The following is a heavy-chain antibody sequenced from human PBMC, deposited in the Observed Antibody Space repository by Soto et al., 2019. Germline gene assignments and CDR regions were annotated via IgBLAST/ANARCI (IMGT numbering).Heavy chain of an antibody. Sequence: SETLSLTCAVYGGSFSSYYWSWIRQPPGKGLEWIGYIYYSGSTNYNPSLKSRVTISVDTSKNQFSLKLSSVTAADTAVYYCASSSGYDYNWFDPWGQGTLVTVSS. CDR3: ASSSGYDYNWFDP. CDR2: IYYSGST. CDR1: GGSFSSYY. V-gene: IGHV4-59*01. J-gene: IGHJ5*02. D-gene: IGHD5-12*01.